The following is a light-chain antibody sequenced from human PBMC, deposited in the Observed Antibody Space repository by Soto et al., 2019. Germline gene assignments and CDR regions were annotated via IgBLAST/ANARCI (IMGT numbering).Light chain of an antibody. J-gene: IGLJ2*01. CDR2: EVS. Sequence: QSALTQPASVSGSPGQSITISCTGTSSDVGGYNYVSWYQLHPGKAPKVMIYEVSNRPSGVSNRFSGSKSGNTASQTISGLQAEDGADYYCNSYTSSSVVFGGGTKRTVL. V-gene: IGLV2-14*01. CDR1: SSDVGGYNY. CDR3: NSYTSSSVV.